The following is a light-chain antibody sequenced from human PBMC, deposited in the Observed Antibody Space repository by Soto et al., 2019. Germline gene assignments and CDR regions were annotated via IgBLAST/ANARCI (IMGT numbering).Light chain of an antibody. J-gene: IGKJ3*01. Sequence: EIVMTQSPATLSVSPGERATLSCRASQSVSSNLAWYQQKPCQAPRLLIYGSSTRATCIPARFSGSGSGTEFALTILSLQSEGFGVYSCQQYNNWPFTFGPATKVDLK. CDR2: GSS. CDR3: QQYNNWPFT. CDR1: QSVSSN. V-gene: IGKV3D-15*01.